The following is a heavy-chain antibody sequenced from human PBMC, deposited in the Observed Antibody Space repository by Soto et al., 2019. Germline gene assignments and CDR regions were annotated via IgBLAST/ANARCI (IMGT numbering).Heavy chain of an antibody. J-gene: IGHJ6*03. Sequence: GGSLRLSCAASGFTFDDYTMHWARQAPGKGLEWVSLISGNGDTTYYADSVKGRFTISRDNSKNTLYLQMNSLRAEDTAEYYCAKDPRSSWYVHYMDVWGKGTTVTVSS. CDR3: AKDPRSSWYVHYMDV. D-gene: IGHD6-13*01. CDR1: GFTFDDYT. CDR2: ISGNGDTT. V-gene: IGHV3-23*01.